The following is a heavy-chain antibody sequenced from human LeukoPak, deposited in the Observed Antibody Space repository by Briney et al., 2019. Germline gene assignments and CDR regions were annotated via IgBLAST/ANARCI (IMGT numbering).Heavy chain of an antibody. D-gene: IGHD1-26*01. CDR3: AREGVGGYYFDY. V-gene: IGHV3-33*01. J-gene: IGHJ4*02. Sequence: GASLRLSCAASGFTFSSYGMHWVRQAPGGGLGWVAVIWYDGSNKYYADSVKGRFTISRDNSKNTLYLQMTSLRAEDTAVYYCAREGVGGYYFDYGGEGTLVTVSS. CDR1: GFTFSSYG. CDR2: IWYDGSNK.